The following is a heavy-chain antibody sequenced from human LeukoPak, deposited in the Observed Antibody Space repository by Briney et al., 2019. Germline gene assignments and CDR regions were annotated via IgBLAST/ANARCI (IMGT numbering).Heavy chain of an antibody. J-gene: IGHJ6*03. Sequence: GGSLRLSCAASGFNFNNCTFNWVRQAPGKGLEWVSSISSRSTYIYYTDSMKGRFTISRDNAKNSLYLQMNSLRAEDTAVYYCARSPGGTYYYYYMDVWGKGTTVTASS. D-gene: IGHD3-10*01. CDR1: GFNFNNCT. CDR3: ARSPGGTYYYYYMDV. V-gene: IGHV3-21*01. CDR2: ISSRSTYI.